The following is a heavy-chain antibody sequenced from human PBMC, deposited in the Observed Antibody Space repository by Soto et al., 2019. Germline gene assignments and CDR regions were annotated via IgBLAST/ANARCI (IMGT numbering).Heavy chain of an antibody. V-gene: IGHV3-21*01. D-gene: IGHD6-13*01. CDR1: GFTFSSYS. J-gene: IGHJ3*02. CDR3: ARDRTGYSSSTDAFDI. CDR2: ISSSSSYI. Sequence: PGGSLRLSCAASGFTFSSYSMNWVRQAPGKGLEWVSSISSSSSYIYYADSVKGRFTISRDNAKNSLYLQMNSLRAEDTAVYYCARDRTGYSSSTDAFDIWGQGTMGTVSS.